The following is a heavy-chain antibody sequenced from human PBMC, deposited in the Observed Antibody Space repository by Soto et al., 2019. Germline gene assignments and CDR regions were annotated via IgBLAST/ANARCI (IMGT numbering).Heavy chain of an antibody. V-gene: IGHV3-21*01. J-gene: IGHJ4*02. CDR1: GFTFSSYS. CDR3: ARLVEMATIRNYYFDY. CDR2: ISSSSYI. D-gene: IGHD5-12*01. Sequence: NPGGSLRLSCAASGFTFSSYSMNWVRQAPGKGLEWVSSISSSSYIYYADSVKGRFTISRDNAKNSLYLQMNSLRAEDTAVYYCARLVEMATIRNYYFDYWGQGTLVTVSS.